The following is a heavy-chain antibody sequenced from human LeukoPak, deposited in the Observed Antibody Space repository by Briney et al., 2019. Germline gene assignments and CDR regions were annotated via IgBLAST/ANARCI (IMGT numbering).Heavy chain of an antibody. CDR3: ARAETTVITRGADAFDI. CDR2: IYYSGST. CDR1: GGSISSSSYY. Sequence: SETLSLTCTVSGGSISSSSYYWGWIRQPPGKGLEWIGSIYYSGSTYYNPSLKSRVTISVDTSKNQFSLKLSSVTAADTAVYYCARAETTVITRGADAFDIWGQGTMVTVSS. D-gene: IGHD4-23*01. J-gene: IGHJ3*02. V-gene: IGHV4-39*01.